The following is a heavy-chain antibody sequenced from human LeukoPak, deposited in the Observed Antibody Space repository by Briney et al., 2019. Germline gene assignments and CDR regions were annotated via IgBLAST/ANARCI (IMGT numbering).Heavy chain of an antibody. CDR3: ARAQPYSSSWYPLDY. CDR2: INHSGST. Sequence: SETLSLTCAVSGGSFSGYYWSWIRQPPGKGLEWIGEINHSGSTNYNPSLKSRVTISVDTSKNQFSLKLSSVTAADTAVYYCARAQPYSSSWYPLDYWGQGTLVTVSS. D-gene: IGHD6-13*01. V-gene: IGHV4-34*01. J-gene: IGHJ4*02. CDR1: GGSFSGYY.